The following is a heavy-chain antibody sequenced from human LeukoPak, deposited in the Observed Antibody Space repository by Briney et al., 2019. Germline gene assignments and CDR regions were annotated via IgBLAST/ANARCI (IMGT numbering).Heavy chain of an antibody. D-gene: IGHD4-17*01. Sequence: ASVKVSGKASGYTFTSYGISWVRQAPGQGLEWMGWISAYNGNTNYAQKLQGRVTMTTDTSTSTAYMELRSLRSDDTAVYYCARWVYGDYALDYWGQGTLVTVSS. CDR2: ISAYNGNT. CDR1: GYTFTSYG. V-gene: IGHV1-18*01. CDR3: ARWVYGDYALDY. J-gene: IGHJ4*02.